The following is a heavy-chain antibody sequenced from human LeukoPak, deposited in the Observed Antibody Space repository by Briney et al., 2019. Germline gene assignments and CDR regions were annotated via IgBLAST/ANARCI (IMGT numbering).Heavy chain of an antibody. J-gene: IGHJ3*02. CDR3: ARDPQRYGDYVGAFDI. V-gene: IGHV4-59*01. CDR1: GGSISNFY. D-gene: IGHD4-17*01. Sequence: SETLSLTCTVSGGSISNFYWTWIRQPPGKGLEWIGYIYYSGSTNYNPSLKSRVTISVDTSKNQFSLKLSSVTAADTAVYYCARDPQRYGDYVGAFDIWGQGTMVTVSS. CDR2: IYYSGST.